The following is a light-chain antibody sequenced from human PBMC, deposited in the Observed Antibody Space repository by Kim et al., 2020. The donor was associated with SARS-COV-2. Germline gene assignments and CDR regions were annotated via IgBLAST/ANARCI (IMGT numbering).Light chain of an antibody. J-gene: IGLJ2*01. V-gene: IGLV1-47*01. CDR2: RNN. CDR3: AAWDDSLSGVV. Sequence: QSVLTQPPSASGTPGQRVTISCSGSSSNIESNYVSWYQQLPGTVPKLLIYRNNLRPSGVPDRFSGSKSGTSASLVISGLRSEDEADYHCAAWDDSLSGVVFGGGTQLTVL. CDR1: SSNIESNY.